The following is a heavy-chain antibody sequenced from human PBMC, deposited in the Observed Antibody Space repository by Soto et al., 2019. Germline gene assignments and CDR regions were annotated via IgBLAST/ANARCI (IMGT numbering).Heavy chain of an antibody. CDR3: ARGTGYSSSWYAFDI. V-gene: IGHV3-66*01. CDR1: GFTVSSNY. Sequence: GESLKISCAASGFTVSSNYMSWVRQAPGKGLEWVSVIYSGGSTYYADSVKGRFTISRHNSKNTLYLQMNSLRAEDTAVYYCARGTGYSSSWYAFDIWGQGTMVTVSS. J-gene: IGHJ3*02. CDR2: IYSGGST. D-gene: IGHD6-13*01.